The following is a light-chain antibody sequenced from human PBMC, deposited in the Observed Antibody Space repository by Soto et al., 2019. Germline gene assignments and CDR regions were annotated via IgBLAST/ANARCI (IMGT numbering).Light chain of an antibody. V-gene: IGKV3-20*01. J-gene: IGKJ2*01. CDR1: QSVNSNY. CDR2: GTS. CDR3: QQYGNSPLYT. Sequence: EIALTQSPGTLSLSPGERATLSCRASQSVNSNYLAWYQQKPGQAPRLLIYGTSSRATGIPERFSGSESGTDFTLTISRLEPEYFAVYYCQQYGNSPLYTFGQGTKVEIK.